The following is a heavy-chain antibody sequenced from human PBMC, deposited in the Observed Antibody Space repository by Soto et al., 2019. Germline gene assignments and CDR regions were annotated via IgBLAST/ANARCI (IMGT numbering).Heavy chain of an antibody. D-gene: IGHD1-26*01. CDR2: ITLSGESA. Sequence: EVQLLESGGGLVQPGGSLRLSCAASGFTFNFYAMSWVRHAPGKGLEWVSSITLSGESAYYADSVKGRFTISRDNFKNTLYLQRNSLRGEDTAIYYCAKERVVGDFDYWGQGTQVTVSS. J-gene: IGHJ4*02. V-gene: IGHV3-23*01. CDR1: GFTFNFYA. CDR3: AKERVVGDFDY.